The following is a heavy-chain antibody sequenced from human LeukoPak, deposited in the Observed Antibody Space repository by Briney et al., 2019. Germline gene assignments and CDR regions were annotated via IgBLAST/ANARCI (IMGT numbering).Heavy chain of an antibody. D-gene: IGHD3-22*01. V-gene: IGHV1-8*01. CDR3: ARARSAGYYYENKHDAFDI. J-gene: IGHJ3*02. Sequence: GASVKVSCKASGYTFTSYDINWVRQATGQGLEWMGWMNPNSGNTGYAQKFQGRVTMTRDTSTGTVYMELSSLRSEDTAVYYCARARSAGYYYENKHDAFDIWGQGTMVTVSS. CDR2: MNPNSGNT. CDR1: GYTFTSYD.